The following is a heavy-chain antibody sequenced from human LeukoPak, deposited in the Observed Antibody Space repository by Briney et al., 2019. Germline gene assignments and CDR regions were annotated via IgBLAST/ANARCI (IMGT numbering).Heavy chain of an antibody. J-gene: IGHJ4*02. D-gene: IGHD4-17*01. CDR1: GFTFSSYA. V-gene: IGHV3-64*01. CDR3: ARGDDYGDYFDY. CDR2: ISSNGGST. Sequence: GGSLRLSCAASGFTFSSYAMHWVRQAPGKGLEYVSAISSNGGSTYYANSVKGRFTISRDNSKNTLYLQMGSLRAEDMAVYYCARGDDYGDYFDYWGQGTLVTVSS.